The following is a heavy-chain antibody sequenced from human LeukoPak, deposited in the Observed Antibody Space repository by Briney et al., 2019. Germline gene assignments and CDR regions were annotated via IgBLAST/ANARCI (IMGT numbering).Heavy chain of an antibody. Sequence: GESLQISCKGSGYRFTSDWIGWVRQMPGKGLEWMGIIYPGDSDTRYSPSFQGQVTISADKSVNTAYLQWSSLKASDTAMYYCARLSGRVVCSAGSCYIDPWGQGTLVTVSS. CDR1: GYRFTSDW. CDR3: ARLSGRVVCSAGSCYIDP. CDR2: IYPGDSDT. V-gene: IGHV5-51*01. J-gene: IGHJ5*02. D-gene: IGHD2-15*01.